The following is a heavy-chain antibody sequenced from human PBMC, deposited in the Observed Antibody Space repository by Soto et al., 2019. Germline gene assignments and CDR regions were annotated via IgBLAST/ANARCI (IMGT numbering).Heavy chain of an antibody. Sequence: VQLVESGGGVVQPGRSLRLSCAASGFTFSSYAMHWVRQAPGKGLEWVAVISYDGSNKYYADSVKGRFTISRDNSKNTLYLQMNSLRAEDTAVYYCARDKVPMVLYYFDYWGQGTLVTVSS. V-gene: IGHV3-30-3*01. J-gene: IGHJ4*02. CDR2: ISYDGSNK. CDR1: GFTFSSYA. CDR3: ARDKVPMVLYYFDY. D-gene: IGHD3-10*01.